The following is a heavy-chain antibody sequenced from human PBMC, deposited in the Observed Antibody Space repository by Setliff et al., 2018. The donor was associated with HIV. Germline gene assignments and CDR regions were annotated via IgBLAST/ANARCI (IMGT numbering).Heavy chain of an antibody. Sequence: SETLSLTCTVSGDSPSSDYYYWTWIRQHPEKGLEWIGYIYYSGSTLYNPSLRSRLSMSVDTSKNQFSLELSSVTAADTAVYFCARDFLRSGYFDSWGQGKLVTVS. CDR3: ARDFLRSGYFDS. V-gene: IGHV4-31*03. J-gene: IGHJ4*02. CDR1: GDSPSSDYYY. D-gene: IGHD4-17*01. CDR2: IYYSGST.